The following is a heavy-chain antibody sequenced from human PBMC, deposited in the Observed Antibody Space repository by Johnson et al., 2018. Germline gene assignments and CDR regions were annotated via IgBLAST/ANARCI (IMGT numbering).Heavy chain of an antibody. J-gene: IGHJ3*01. CDR1: GFTFSDYA. CDR2: IRPKVYGGTT. Sequence: VQLVQSGGGVVQPGRSLRLSCTASGFTFSDYALSWYRQAPGKGLEWVGFIRPKVYGGTTEYAASVEARFTIPRDDSKNIAYLQMNSMKTEETALYSGTRDDYGGKDEAFGLWGQGKMVTVSS. CDR3: TRDDYGGKDEAFGL. D-gene: IGHD4-17*01. V-gene: IGHV3-49*03.